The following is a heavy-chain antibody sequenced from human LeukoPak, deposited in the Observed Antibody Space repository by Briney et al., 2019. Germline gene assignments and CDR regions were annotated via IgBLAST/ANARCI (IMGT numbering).Heavy chain of an antibody. D-gene: IGHD6-13*01. CDR3: ARDTRSSWYTDY. CDR2: ISSSSSYI. CDR1: GFTFSSYS. V-gene: IGHV3-21*01. J-gene: IGHJ4*02. Sequence: GGSLRLSCAASGFTFSSYSMNWVRQAPGKGLEWVSSISSSSSYIYYADSVKGRFTISRDNAKNSLYLQMNSLGAEDTAVYYCARDTRSSWYTDYWGQGTLVTVSS.